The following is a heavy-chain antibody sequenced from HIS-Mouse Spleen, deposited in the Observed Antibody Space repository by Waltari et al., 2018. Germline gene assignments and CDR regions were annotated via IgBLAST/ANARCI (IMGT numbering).Heavy chain of an antibody. CDR1: GVTFSSYG. Sequence: QVQLVESGGGVVQPGRSLRLSCAASGVTFSSYGMHWVRQALGKGVEWVAVISYDGSNKYYADSVKGRFTISRDNSKNTLYLQMNSLRAEDTAVYYCAKDRGSQFDYWGQGTLVTVSS. V-gene: IGHV3-30*18. D-gene: IGHD1-26*01. CDR3: AKDRGSQFDY. J-gene: IGHJ4*02. CDR2: ISYDGSNK.